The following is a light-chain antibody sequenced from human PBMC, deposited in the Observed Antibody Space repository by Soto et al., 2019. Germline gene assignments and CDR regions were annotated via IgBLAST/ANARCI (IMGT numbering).Light chain of an antibody. Sequence: AIQMTQSPSSLSASVGDRVTLTCRASQDIGKDLGWYQQKPGEAPKLLIFEASTVQTGVPSRFSGSGSGTDFTLTISSLQPDDVATYFCLQDYIYPRTFGQGTTVALK. J-gene: IGKJ1*01. CDR2: EAS. CDR1: QDIGKD. V-gene: IGKV1-6*01. CDR3: LQDYIYPRT.